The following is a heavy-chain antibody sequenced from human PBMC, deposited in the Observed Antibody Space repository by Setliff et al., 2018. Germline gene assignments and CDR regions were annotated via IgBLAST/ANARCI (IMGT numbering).Heavy chain of an antibody. D-gene: IGHD3-22*01. CDR1: GGSISSSSYY. J-gene: IGHJ5*02. V-gene: IGHV4-39*06. CDR3: ARTNYYDSSTYFNWFDP. Sequence: SETLSLTCTVSGGSISSSSYYWGWIRQPPGKGLERIGSIYHSGSTYYNPSLKSRVTMSVDTSKNQFPLKLSSVTAADTAVYYCARTNYYDSSTYFNWFDPWGQGTLVTVSS. CDR2: IYHSGST.